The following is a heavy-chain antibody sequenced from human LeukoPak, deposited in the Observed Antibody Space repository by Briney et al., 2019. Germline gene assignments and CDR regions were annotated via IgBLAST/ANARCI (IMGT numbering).Heavy chain of an antibody. CDR3: AKPHCSSTSCVAFDI. CDR1: GFTFSSYA. Sequence: GGSLRLSCAASGFTFSSYAMSWVRQAPGKGLEWVSAISGSGGSTYYADSVKGRFTISRDNPKNTLYPQMNSLRAEDTAVYYCAKPHCSSTSCVAFDIWGQGTMVTVSS. J-gene: IGHJ3*02. D-gene: IGHD2-2*01. V-gene: IGHV3-23*01. CDR2: ISGSGGST.